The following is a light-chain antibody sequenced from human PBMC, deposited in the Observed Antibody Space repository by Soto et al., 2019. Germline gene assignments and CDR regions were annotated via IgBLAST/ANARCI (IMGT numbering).Light chain of an antibody. CDR1: SSDVGAYNY. Sequence: QSALTQPASVSGSPGQSITISCTGTSSDVGAYNYVSWYQQHPGKAPKLMIYEVSNRPSGVSNRFSGSKSGNTASLTISGLQAEDEADYYCSSYTSSNTLVFGGGTKRPS. CDR2: EVS. J-gene: IGLJ2*01. V-gene: IGLV2-14*01. CDR3: SSYTSSNTLV.